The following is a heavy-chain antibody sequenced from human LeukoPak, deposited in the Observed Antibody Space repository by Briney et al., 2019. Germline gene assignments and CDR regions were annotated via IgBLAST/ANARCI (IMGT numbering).Heavy chain of an antibody. CDR1: GGSISSNSYY. Sequence: SETLSLTCTVSGGSISSNSYYWGWIRQPPGKGLEWIGSIHYSGSTYYKPSLKSRVTISVDTSKNQFSLKLSSVTAADTAVYYCATRDEYSGSYNRLGGFDYWGQGTLVTVSS. D-gene: IGHD1-26*01. CDR3: ATRDEYSGSYNRLGGFDY. CDR2: IHYSGST. J-gene: IGHJ4*02. V-gene: IGHV4-39*01.